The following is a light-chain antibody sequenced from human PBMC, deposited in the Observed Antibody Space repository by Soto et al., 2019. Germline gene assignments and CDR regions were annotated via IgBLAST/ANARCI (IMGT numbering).Light chain of an antibody. J-gene: IGKJ3*01. CDR1: QSVGSTY. V-gene: IGKV3-20*01. CDR2: GVS. CDR3: QQYGTSPLT. Sequence: EIVLTQSPGTLSLSPGERATLSCRASQSVGSTYLAWYQQKPGQAPKLLIYGVSSRATGIPDRFSGSGSGTDFTLTISRLEPEDLAVYYCQQYGTSPLTFGPGTTVDI.